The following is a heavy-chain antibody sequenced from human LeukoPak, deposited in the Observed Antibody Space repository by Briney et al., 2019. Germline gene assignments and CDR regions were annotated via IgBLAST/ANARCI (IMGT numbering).Heavy chain of an antibody. J-gene: IGHJ4*02. CDR2: IYRSGST. V-gene: IGHV4-30-2*01. D-gene: IGHD3-10*01. CDR3: ARGVRGAIDY. Sequence: SQTLSLTCAVSGGSISSGGYSWSWIRQPPGKGLEWIGYIYRSGSTYYNPSLKSRVTISVDRSKNQFSLKLSSVTAADTAVYYCARGVRGAIDYWGQGTLATVSS. CDR1: GGSISSGGYS.